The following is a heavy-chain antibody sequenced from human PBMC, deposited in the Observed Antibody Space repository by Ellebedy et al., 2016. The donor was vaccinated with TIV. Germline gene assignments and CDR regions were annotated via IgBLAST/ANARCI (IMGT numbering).Heavy chain of an antibody. CDR1: GYTVTPYA. V-gene: IGHV1-3*01. Sequence: AASVKVSCQASGYTVTPYAIHWVRQAPGQRLAWMGWINAGNGITSYSHKFQGRVTITRDTSASTAYMELSSLRSEDTAVYYCARSTAGTLEYWGQGTQVTVSS. CDR2: INAGNGIT. J-gene: IGHJ4*02. D-gene: IGHD6-19*01. CDR3: ARSTAGTLEY.